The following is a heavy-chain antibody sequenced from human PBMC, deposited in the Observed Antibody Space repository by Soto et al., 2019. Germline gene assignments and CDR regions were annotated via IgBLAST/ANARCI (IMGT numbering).Heavy chain of an antibody. D-gene: IGHD1-26*01. Sequence: GSLRLSCAASGFTFTSYAMNWVRQAPGKGLEWVSAISGSGDSTYYVDSVKGRFTISRDNSNNTLYLQMNSLRAEDTAVYYCAKDLPGKLLPTCFDPWGQGTLVTVSS. CDR3: AKDLPGKLLPTCFDP. V-gene: IGHV3-23*01. J-gene: IGHJ5*02. CDR2: ISGSGDST. CDR1: GFTFTSYA.